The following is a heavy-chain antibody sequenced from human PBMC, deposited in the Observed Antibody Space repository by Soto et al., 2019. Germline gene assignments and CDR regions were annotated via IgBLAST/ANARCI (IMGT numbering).Heavy chain of an antibody. Sequence: EVQLVESGGGLVQPGGSLRLSCAASGFTFSSYWMSWVRQAPGKGLEWVANIKQDGSEKYYVDSVKGRFTISRDNAKNSLYLQMNSLRAEDTAVYYCASVCGYSYGYYGMDVWGQGTTVTVSS. CDR1: GFTFSSYW. CDR3: ASVCGYSYGYYGMDV. CDR2: IKQDGSEK. D-gene: IGHD5-18*01. J-gene: IGHJ6*02. V-gene: IGHV3-7*01.